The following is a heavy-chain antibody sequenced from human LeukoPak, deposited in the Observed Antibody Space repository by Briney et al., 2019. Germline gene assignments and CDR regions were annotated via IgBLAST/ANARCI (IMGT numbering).Heavy chain of an antibody. Sequence: WETLSLTCTVSGGSISSYYWSWIRQPPGKGLEWIGYIYYSGSTNYNPSLKSRVTISVDTSKNQFSLRLSSVTAADTAVYYCAREVEEYSSSVGFDYWGQGTLVTVSS. CDR1: GGSISSYY. D-gene: IGHD6-6*01. J-gene: IGHJ4*02. V-gene: IGHV4-59*01. CDR3: AREVEEYSSSVGFDY. CDR2: IYYSGST.